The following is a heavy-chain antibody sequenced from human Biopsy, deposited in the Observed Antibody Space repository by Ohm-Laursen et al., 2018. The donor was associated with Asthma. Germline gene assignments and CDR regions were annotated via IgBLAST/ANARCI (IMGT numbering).Heavy chain of an antibody. CDR2: MYHSGSP. Sequence: SETLSLTCTVSGVSIRSYYWGWIRQPPGKGMEWIGSMYHSGSPYYHPSLKSRATISVDTSKNQLSLKMSSVTAADTAVYFCVRHQYSSSWSTFDYWGQGALVTVS. CDR1: GVSIRSYY. V-gene: IGHV4-39*01. CDR3: VRHQYSSSWSTFDY. J-gene: IGHJ4*02. D-gene: IGHD3-22*01.